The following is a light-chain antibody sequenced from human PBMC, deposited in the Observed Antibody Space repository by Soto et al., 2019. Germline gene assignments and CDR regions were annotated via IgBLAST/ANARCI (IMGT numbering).Light chain of an antibody. V-gene: IGLV2-14*01. CDR1: SSDVGGYNY. J-gene: IGLJ2*01. CDR3: SSYTSTSTLEV. CDR2: EVS. Sequence: QSALTQPASVSGSPGQSITIPCTGTSSDVGGYNYVSWFQQHPGKAPKLMIYEVSNRPSGVSNRFSGSKSGTTASLTISGLQAEDEADYYCSSYTSTSTLEVFGGGTKLTVL.